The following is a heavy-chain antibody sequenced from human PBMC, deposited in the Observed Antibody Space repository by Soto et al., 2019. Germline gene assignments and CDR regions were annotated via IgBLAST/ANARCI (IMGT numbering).Heavy chain of an antibody. Sequence: GASVKVSCKASGYTFTSYSISWVRQAPGQGLEWMGWISAYNGNTNYAQKLQGRVTMTTDTSTSTAYMELRSLRSDDTAVYYCARSMYPIVLMVYAPTPDDAFDIWGQGTMVTVSS. D-gene: IGHD2-8*01. V-gene: IGHV1-18*01. CDR1: GYTFTSYS. CDR2: ISAYNGNT. J-gene: IGHJ3*02. CDR3: ARSMYPIVLMVYAPTPDDAFDI.